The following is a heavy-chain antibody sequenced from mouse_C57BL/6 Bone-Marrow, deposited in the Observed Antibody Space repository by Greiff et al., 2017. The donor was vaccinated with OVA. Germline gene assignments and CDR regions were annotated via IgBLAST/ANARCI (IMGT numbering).Heavy chain of an antibody. CDR1: GYTFTSYW. CDR3: ARRFITTLDY. CDR2: IDPSVGYT. Sequence: VQLQQPGAELVKPGASVKLSCKASGYTFTSYWMTWVKQRPGQGLEWIGEIDPSVGYTNYNQKFKSKATLTVDTSSSTADMRLSSLTSEDSAVYYCARRFITTLDYWGQGTSVTVSS. J-gene: IGHJ4*01. V-gene: IGHV1-50*01. D-gene: IGHD1-1*01.